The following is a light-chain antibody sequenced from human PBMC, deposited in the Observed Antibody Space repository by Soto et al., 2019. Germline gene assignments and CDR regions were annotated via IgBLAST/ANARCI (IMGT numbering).Light chain of an antibody. Sequence: DIKMTQSPSSLSASVGDRVTITCRASQRISDFLAWYQQKPGKVPKLLISAASTLQSVVPSRFSGSGSGTDFTLTITSLQPEDVATYYCQKYSSVITFGQGTRLEIK. V-gene: IGKV1-27*01. CDR1: QRISDF. CDR2: AAS. J-gene: IGKJ5*01. CDR3: QKYSSVIT.